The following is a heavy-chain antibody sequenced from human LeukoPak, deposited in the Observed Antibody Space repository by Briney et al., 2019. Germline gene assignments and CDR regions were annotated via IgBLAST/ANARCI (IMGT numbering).Heavy chain of an antibody. J-gene: IGHJ4*02. V-gene: IGHV4-39*01. D-gene: IGHD5-18*01. CDR1: GGSISSTSYF. CDR3: VSPRGFSYGYFDY. CDR2: IYYSKNT. Sequence: SETLSLTCTVSGGSISSTSYFWGWIRQPPGKGLEWIGSIYYSKNTYYNPSLKSRVTISADTSKNQFSLTLGSVSATDTAVYYCVSPRGFSYGYFDYWGQGTLVTVSS.